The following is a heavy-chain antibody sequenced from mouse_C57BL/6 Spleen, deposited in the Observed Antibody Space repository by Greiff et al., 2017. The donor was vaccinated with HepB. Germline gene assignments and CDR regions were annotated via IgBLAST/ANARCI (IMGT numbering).Heavy chain of an antibody. CDR1: GYTFTSYG. D-gene: IGHD1-1*01. Sequence: QVQLQQSGAELARPGASVKLSCKASGYTFTSYGISWVKQRTGQGLEWIGEIYPRSGNTYYNEKFKGKATLTADKSSSTAYMALRSLTSEDSAVYFCARSITTVVATSDFDYWGQGTTLTVSS. CDR2: IYPRSGNT. V-gene: IGHV1-81*01. CDR3: ARSITTVVATSDFDY. J-gene: IGHJ2*01.